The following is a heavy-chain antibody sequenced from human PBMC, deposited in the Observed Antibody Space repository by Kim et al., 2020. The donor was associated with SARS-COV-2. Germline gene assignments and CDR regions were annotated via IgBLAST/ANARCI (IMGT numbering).Heavy chain of an antibody. CDR2: IIPIFGTA. J-gene: IGHJ6*02. CDR1: GGTFSSYA. CDR3: ARVFTELSISARSTETYYGMDV. V-gene: IGHV1-69*13. D-gene: IGHD6-6*01. Sequence: SVKVSCKASGGTFSSYAISWVRQAPGQGLEWMGGIIPIFGTAIYAQKFQGRVTITADESTSTAYMELSSLRSEDTAVYYCARVFTELSISARSTETYYGMDVWGRDTAVTVSS.